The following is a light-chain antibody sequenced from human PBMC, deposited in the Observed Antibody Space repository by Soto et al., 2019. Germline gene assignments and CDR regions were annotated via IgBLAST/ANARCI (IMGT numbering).Light chain of an antibody. CDR3: GTWDSSLSAYV. CDR1: SSNIGNNY. Sequence: QSLLTQPPSVSAAPGQKVTISCSGSSSNIGNNYVSWYQQLPGTAPKLLIYDNNKRPSGIPDRFSDSKSGTSATLGITGLQTGDEADYYCGTWDSSLSAYVFGTGTKVTVL. J-gene: IGLJ1*01. CDR2: DNN. V-gene: IGLV1-51*01.